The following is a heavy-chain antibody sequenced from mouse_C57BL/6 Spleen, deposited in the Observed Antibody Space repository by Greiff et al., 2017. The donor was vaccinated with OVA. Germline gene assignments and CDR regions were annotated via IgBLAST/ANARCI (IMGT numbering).Heavy chain of an antibody. CDR3: ARGDPLDWYFDV. V-gene: IGHV3-1*01. CDR1: GYSITSGYD. D-gene: IGHD3-3*01. CDR2: ISYSGST. Sequence: EVQRVESGPGMVKPSQSLSLTCTVTGYSITSGYDWHWIRHFPGNKLEWMGYISYSGSTNYNPSLKSRISITHDTSKNHFFLKLNSVTTEDTATYYCARGDPLDWYFDVWGTGTTVTVSS. J-gene: IGHJ1*03.